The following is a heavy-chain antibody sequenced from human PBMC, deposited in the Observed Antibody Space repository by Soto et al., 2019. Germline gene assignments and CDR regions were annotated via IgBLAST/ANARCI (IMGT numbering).Heavy chain of an antibody. CDR1: GGSFSGYY. J-gene: IGHJ6*02. Sequence: PSETLSLTCAVYGGSFSGYYWSWIRQPPGKGLEWIGEINHSGSTNYNPSLKSRVTISVDTSKNQLSLKLSSVTAADTAVYYCARGRDTARTYYYYGMDVWGQGTTVTVSS. CDR2: INHSGST. V-gene: IGHV4-34*01. CDR3: ARGRDTARTYYYYGMDV. D-gene: IGHD5-18*01.